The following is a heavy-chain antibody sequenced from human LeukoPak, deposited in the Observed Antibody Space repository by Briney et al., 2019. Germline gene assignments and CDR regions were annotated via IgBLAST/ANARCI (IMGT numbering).Heavy chain of an antibody. Sequence: SETLSLTCTVSGGSISSSSYYWGWIRQPPGKGLEWIGSIYYSGSTYYNPSLKSRVTISVDTSKNQFSLKLSSVTAADTAVYYCARDLAGDMVRGPQGWFDPWGQGTLVTVSS. CDR2: IYYSGST. D-gene: IGHD3-10*01. V-gene: IGHV4-39*07. CDR3: ARDLAGDMVRGPQGWFDP. J-gene: IGHJ5*02. CDR1: GGSISSSSYY.